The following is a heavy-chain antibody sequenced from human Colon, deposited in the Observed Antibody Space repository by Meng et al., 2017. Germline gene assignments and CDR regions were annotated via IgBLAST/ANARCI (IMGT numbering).Heavy chain of an antibody. J-gene: IGHJ4*02. Sequence: GGSLRLSCAASRFTFSIYAMNWVRQAPGKGREWVSGISNSGSNTYYADSVKGRFTISRDNSKNTVYLQMNSLRAEDTAVYYCAKNGEGYYFDYWGQGTLVTVSS. D-gene: IGHD3-10*01. CDR2: ISNSGSNT. CDR1: RFTFSIYA. CDR3: AKNGEGYYFDY. V-gene: IGHV3-23*01.